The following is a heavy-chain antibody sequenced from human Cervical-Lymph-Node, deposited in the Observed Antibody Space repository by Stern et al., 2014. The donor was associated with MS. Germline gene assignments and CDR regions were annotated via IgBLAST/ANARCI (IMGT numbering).Heavy chain of an antibody. CDR2: IIPIVGTA. CDR3: ARDRRHYDPSGGYYFDS. D-gene: IGHD3-22*01. V-gene: IGHV1-69*01. Sequence: QMQLVQSGAEVKKPGSSVKVSCTASGGTFSSYAISWVPQAPGQGPEWMGGIIPIVGTANYAPRFQGRVTITADESTYTAYMELSSLRSEDTAVYYCARDRRHYDPSGGYYFDSWGQGTLVTVSS. CDR1: GGTFSSYA. J-gene: IGHJ4*02.